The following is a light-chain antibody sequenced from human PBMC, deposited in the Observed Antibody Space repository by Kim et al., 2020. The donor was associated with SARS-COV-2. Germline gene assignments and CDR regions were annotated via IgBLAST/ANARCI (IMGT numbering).Light chain of an antibody. J-gene: IGKJ4*01. CDR3: QQRTNWIT. CDR1: QSVSTF. V-gene: IGKV3-11*01. Sequence: SLSPGERATLSCRASQSVSTFLAWYQQKPGQAPRLLIYDTFNRATGIPARFSGSGSGTDFTLTISSLEPEDFAIYYCQQRTNWITFGGGTKVDIK. CDR2: DTF.